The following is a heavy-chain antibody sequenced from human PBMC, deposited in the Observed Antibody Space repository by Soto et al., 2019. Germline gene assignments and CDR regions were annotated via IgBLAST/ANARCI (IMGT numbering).Heavy chain of an antibody. D-gene: IGHD2-21*02. CDR2: ISHSGTT. CDR3: ARSDCYGVCRGKWLDP. Sequence: QVQLQESGPGLVKPSGTLSLTCAVSGGSISSDDWWTWVRQTTGKGMEWIGEISHSGTTNYNPSLTSRVTIAVDKAKSQFSLRLDSVTAADTAVYYCARSDCYGVCRGKWLDPWCQGILVTVSS. V-gene: IGHV4-4*02. J-gene: IGHJ5*02. CDR1: GGSISSDDW.